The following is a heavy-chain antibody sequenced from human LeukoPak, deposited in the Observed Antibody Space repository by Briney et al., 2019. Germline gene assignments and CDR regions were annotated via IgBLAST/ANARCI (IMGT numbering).Heavy chain of an antibody. CDR3: GKEGGA. Sequence: GGSLRLSCAASGFRFSDFTMTWVRQAPGKGPEWVSAIGGRGGSTYYADPLGGRSTISRDNSKDMVYLQMNSLKVEDTATYYCGKEGGAWGQGTKVTVSS. J-gene: IGHJ5*02. D-gene: IGHD3-16*01. CDR1: GFRFSDFT. V-gene: IGHV3-23*01. CDR2: IGGRGGST.